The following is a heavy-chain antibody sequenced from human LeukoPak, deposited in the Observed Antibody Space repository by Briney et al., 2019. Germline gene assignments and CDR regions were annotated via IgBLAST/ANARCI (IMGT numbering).Heavy chain of an antibody. J-gene: IGHJ5*02. D-gene: IGHD5-18*01. CDR1: GGTFSSYA. CDR2: IIPIFGTA. CDR3: AAWKDTAMVLGS. Sequence: SVKVSCKASGGTFSSYAISWVRQAPGQGLEWMGGIIPIFGTANYAQKFQGRVTITADESTSTAYMELSSLRSEDTAVYYCAAWKDTAMVLGSWGQGTLVTVSS. V-gene: IGHV1-69*13.